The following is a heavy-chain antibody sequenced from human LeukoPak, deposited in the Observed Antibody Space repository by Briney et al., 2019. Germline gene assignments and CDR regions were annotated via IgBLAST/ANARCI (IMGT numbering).Heavy chain of an antibody. J-gene: IGHJ3*02. CDR1: GGSISSGGYY. V-gene: IGHV4-61*08. D-gene: IGHD1-26*01. CDR3: ARDSRRELLHAFDI. Sequence: SQTLSLTCTVSGGSISSGGYYWSWIRQPPGKGLEWIAYIDYSATTNYNPSLKSRVTISVDTSKNQFSLKLSSVTAADTAVYYCARDSRRELLHAFDIWGQGTTVTVSS. CDR2: IDYSATT.